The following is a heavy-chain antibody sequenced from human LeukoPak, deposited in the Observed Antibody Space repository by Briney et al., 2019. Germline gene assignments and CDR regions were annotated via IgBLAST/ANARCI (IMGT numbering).Heavy chain of an antibody. CDR1: GFTFSNYA. V-gene: IGHV3-23*01. D-gene: IGHD1-1*01. CDR2: INDSGGNT. Sequence: GGSLRLSCAASGFTFSNYAMNWVPEAPGKGLEWVSVINDSGGNTFYADSVKGRFTISRDNSKNTLYLQMSSLRVEDTAVYYCARSLKWNLVGFDYWGQGTLVTVSS. CDR3: ARSLKWNLVGFDY. J-gene: IGHJ4*02.